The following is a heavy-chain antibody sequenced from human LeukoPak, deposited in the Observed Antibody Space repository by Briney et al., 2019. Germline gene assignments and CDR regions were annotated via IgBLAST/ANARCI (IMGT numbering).Heavy chain of an antibody. CDR1: GGSISSYY. V-gene: IGHV4-4*07. J-gene: IGHJ4*02. D-gene: IGHD3-22*01. CDR2: IYTSGST. Sequence: PSETLSLTCTVSGGSISSYYWSWIRQPAGKGLEWIGRIYTSGSTNYNPSLKSRVTMSVDTSKDQFSLKLSSVTAADTAVYYCARDVPPTYYYDSSGYYNWGQGTLVTVSS. CDR3: ARDVPPTYYYDSSGYYN.